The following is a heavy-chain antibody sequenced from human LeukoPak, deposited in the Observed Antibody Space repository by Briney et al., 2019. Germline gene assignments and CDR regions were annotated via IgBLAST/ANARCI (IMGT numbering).Heavy chain of an antibody. CDR3: ARERGALDY. Sequence: GGSLRLSCAASGFTFSNYAMSWVRQAPGKGLEWVSAVSGNGVSTYYADSVKGRFTISRDNSKNTLYLQMNSLRAEDTAVYYCARERGALDYWGQGTLVTVSS. CDR2: VSGNGVST. CDR1: GFTFSNYA. V-gene: IGHV3-23*01. D-gene: IGHD3-16*01. J-gene: IGHJ4*02.